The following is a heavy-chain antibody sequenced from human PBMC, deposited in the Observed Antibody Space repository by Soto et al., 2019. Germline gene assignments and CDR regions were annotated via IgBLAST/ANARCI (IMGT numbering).Heavy chain of an antibody. CDR2: IGWPADKT. CDR1: GFTFSSYA. V-gene: IGHV3-23*01. Sequence: EVQLLESGGGRVQPGGSLRLSCAASGFTFSSYAMTWVRQAPGKGLEWVSTIGWPADKTYYADSVKGRFTISRDNSKNSLYLQMNSLRAADTAIYYCARDSHSFDFWGQGPMVTVSS. CDR3: ARDSHSFDF. J-gene: IGHJ3*01.